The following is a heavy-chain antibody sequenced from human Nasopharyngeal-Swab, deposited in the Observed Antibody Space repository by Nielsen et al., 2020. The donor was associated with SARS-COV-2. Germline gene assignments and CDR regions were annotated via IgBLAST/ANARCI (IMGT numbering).Heavy chain of an antibody. J-gene: IGHJ4*02. CDR2: INHSGST. D-gene: IGHD1-26*01. V-gene: IGHV4-34*01. Sequence: WILQPPGKGLEWIGEINHSGSTNYNPSLKSRVTISVDTSKNQFSLKLSSVTAADTAVYYCARGPQGGSRRPYYFDYWGQGTLVTVSS. CDR3: ARGPQGGSRRPYYFDY.